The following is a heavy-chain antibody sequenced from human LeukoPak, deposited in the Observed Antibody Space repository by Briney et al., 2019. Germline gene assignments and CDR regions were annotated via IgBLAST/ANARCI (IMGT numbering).Heavy chain of an antibody. V-gene: IGHV3-53*05. CDR1: GFTVSSNY. J-gene: IGHJ4*02. D-gene: IGHD6-19*01. CDR2: VYTGGRT. CDR3: ARESESSGWYDY. Sequence: PGGSLRLSCAASGFTVSSNYMSWVRQAPGKGLEYISVVYTGGRTYYADSVKGRFTISRDNSRNSLYLQMNSLRSDDTALYYCARESESSGWYDYWGQGTLVTVSS.